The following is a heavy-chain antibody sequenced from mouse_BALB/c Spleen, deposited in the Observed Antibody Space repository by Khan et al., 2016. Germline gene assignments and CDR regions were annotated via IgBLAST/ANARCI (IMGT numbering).Heavy chain of an antibody. V-gene: IGHV1S130*01. CDR1: GYTFTSSW. CDR3: ARGRDWFAY. J-gene: IGHJ3*01. CDR2: IHPNSGNT. Sequence: QVQLKQSGSVLVRPGASVKLSCKASGYTFTSSWMHWAKQRPGQGLEWIGEIHPNSGNTNYNEKFKGKATLTVDTSSSTANVDLSSLTSEDSAVYYCARGRDWFAYWGRGTLVTVSA.